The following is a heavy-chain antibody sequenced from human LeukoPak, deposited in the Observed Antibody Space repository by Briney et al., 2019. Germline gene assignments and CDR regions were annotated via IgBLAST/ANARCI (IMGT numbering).Heavy chain of an antibody. J-gene: IGHJ4*02. V-gene: IGHV4-59*01. D-gene: IGHD6-13*01. CDR3: ARGSKAAPGTFDY. Sequence: PSETLSLTCTVSGGSISSYYWSWIRQPPGKGLEWIGYIYYTGSTDYNPSLKSRVAISVDTSKNQFSLKLSSVTAADTAVYYCARGSKAAPGTFDYWGQGTLVTVSS. CDR1: GGSISSYY. CDR2: IYYTGST.